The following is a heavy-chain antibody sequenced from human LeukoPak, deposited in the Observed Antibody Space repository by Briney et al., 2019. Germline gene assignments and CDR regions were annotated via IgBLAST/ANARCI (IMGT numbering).Heavy chain of an antibody. CDR3: AKWGAYYYGSGSYSGLDY. Sequence: GGSLGLSCAASGFTFSSYAMSWVRQAPGKGLGWVSAISGSGGSTYYADSVKGRFTISRDNSKNTLYLQMNSLRAEDTAVYYCAKWGAYYYGSGSYSGLDYWGQGTLVTVSS. V-gene: IGHV3-23*01. D-gene: IGHD3-10*01. CDR2: ISGSGGST. CDR1: GFTFSSYA. J-gene: IGHJ4*02.